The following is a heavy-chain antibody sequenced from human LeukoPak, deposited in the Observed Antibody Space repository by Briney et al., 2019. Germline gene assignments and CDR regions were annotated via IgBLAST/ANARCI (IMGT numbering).Heavy chain of an antibody. V-gene: IGHV4-59*12. CDR1: GGSISSYY. CDR2: IYYSGST. CDR3: ARSRWNYPGYYYYGMDV. Sequence: SETLSLTCTVSGGSISSYYWSWIRQPPGKGLEWIGYIYYSGSTNYNPSLKSRVTISVDTSKNQFSLKLSSVTAADTAVYYCARSRWNYPGYYYYGMDVWGQGTTVTVSS. D-gene: IGHD1-7*01. J-gene: IGHJ6*02.